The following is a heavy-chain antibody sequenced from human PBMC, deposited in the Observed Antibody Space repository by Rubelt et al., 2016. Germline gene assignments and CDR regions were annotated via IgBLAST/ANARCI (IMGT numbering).Heavy chain of an antibody. V-gene: IGHV4-39*07. CDR1: GGSISSSSYY. CDR3: ARDPRAGTTSFDY. Sequence: QLQLQESGPGLVKPSETLSLTCTVSGGSISSSSYYWGWIRQPPGKGLEWIGSIYYSGSTYYNPSLKSRVTISVDTSKNQFSLKLSSGTAADTAGYYCARDPRAGTTSFDYWGQGTLVTVSS. J-gene: IGHJ4*02. D-gene: IGHD1-7*01. CDR2: IYYSGST.